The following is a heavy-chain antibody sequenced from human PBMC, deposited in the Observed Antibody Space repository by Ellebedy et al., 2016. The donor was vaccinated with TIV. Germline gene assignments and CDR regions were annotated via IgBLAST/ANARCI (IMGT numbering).Heavy chain of an antibody. Sequence: GGSLRLSCAASEFTFSSYSMNWVRQAPGKGLEWVSSISSSSGYIYYADSVKSRFTISRDNAKNSLFLQMNSLRAEDTAVYYCARTHGDSSGYYFDYWGQGTLVTVSS. V-gene: IGHV3-21*01. D-gene: IGHD3-22*01. CDR1: EFTFSSYS. CDR2: ISSSSGYI. J-gene: IGHJ4*02. CDR3: ARTHGDSSGYYFDY.